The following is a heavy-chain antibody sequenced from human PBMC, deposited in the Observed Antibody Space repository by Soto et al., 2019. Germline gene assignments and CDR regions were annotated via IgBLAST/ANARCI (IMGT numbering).Heavy chain of an antibody. J-gene: IGHJ6*03. CDR3: ARDGRGYSSSSLGPRSSWYMDV. CDR2: IWYDGSNK. D-gene: IGHD6-6*01. CDR1: GFTFSSYG. Sequence: TGGSLRLSCAASGFTFSSYGMHWVRQAPGKGLEWVAVIWYDGSNKYYADSVKGRFTISRDNSKNTLYLQMNSLRAEDTAVYYCARDGRGYSSSSLGPRSSWYMDVWGKGTTVTVSS. V-gene: IGHV3-33*01.